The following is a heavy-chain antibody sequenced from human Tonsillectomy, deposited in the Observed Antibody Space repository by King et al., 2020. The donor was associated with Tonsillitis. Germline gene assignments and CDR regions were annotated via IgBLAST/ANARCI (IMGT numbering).Heavy chain of an antibody. D-gene: IGHD5-12*01. CDR2: INRDGTST. J-gene: IGHJ3*02. CDR3: ASQAWRDAFYI. CDR1: GFTFDDYT. Sequence: VQLVESGGVVVQPGGSLRLSCAASGFTFDDYTMHWVRQAPGKGLEWVSLINRDGTSTYYADSVKGRFTISRDNSKNSLYLQMSSLRTEDTAFYYCASQAWRDAFYIRGQGTMVTVSS. V-gene: IGHV3-43*01.